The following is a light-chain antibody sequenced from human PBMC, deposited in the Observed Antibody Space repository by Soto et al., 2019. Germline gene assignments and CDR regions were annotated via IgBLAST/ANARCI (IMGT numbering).Light chain of an antibody. V-gene: IGLV1-47*01. CDR1: DSNIGVNY. CDR2: GNN. CDR3: AAWDDSLSVVV. J-gene: IGLJ2*01. Sequence: QSVLTQPPSASGTPGQRVTIACSGSDSNIGVNYVHWYQQVPGTAPKLLIHGNNQRPSGVPDRFSGSKSGTSASLAISGLRSEDEDNYYCAAWDDSLSVVVFGGGTKLTVL.